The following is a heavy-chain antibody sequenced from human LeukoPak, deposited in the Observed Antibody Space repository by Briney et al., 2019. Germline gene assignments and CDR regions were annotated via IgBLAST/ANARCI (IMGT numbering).Heavy chain of an antibody. CDR1: GGSISSYY. CDR3: ARGKVGAPDWYFDL. CDR2: IYYSGST. J-gene: IGHJ2*01. Sequence: SETLSLTCTVSGGSISSYYWSWIRQPPGKGLEWIGYIYYSGSTNYNPSLKSRVTISVDTSKNQFSLKLSSVTAADTAVYYCARGKVGAPDWYFDLWGRGTLVTVSS. V-gene: IGHV4-59*01. D-gene: IGHD1-26*01.